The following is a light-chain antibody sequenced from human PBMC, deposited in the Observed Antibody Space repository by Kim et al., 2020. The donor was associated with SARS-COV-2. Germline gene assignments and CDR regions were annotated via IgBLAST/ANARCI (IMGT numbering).Light chain of an antibody. CDR3: QQSYGTPYT. V-gene: IGKV1-39*01. J-gene: IGKJ2*01. CDR1: QIISDY. Sequence: SAYVGDRVTITCRASQIISDYLSWYQQKPGRAPKLLVFAASSLESGVPSRFIGSGSGTDFTLTISSLQPEDSATYFCQQSYGTPYTFGQGTKLEIK. CDR2: AAS.